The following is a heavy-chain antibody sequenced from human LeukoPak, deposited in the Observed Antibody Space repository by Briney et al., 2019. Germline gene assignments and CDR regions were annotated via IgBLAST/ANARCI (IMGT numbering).Heavy chain of an antibody. CDR1: GFTFSSYT. Sequence: PGGSLSLSCAASGFTFSSYTMSWVRQAPGKGLEWVSTITTSDGNTYYADSVKGRFTISRDNSKNTLYLQVNSLRAEDTAVYYCAKAPNSGSYSCWLDHWGQGTLVTVSS. D-gene: IGHD1-26*01. J-gene: IGHJ4*02. CDR2: ITTSDGNT. CDR3: AKAPNSGSYSCWLDH. V-gene: IGHV3-23*01.